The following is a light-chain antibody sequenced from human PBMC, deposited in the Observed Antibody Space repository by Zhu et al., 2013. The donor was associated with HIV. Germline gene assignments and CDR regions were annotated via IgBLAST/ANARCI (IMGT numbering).Light chain of an antibody. CDR1: QSVSTW. Sequence: DTQMTQSPSTLSASVGDRVTMTCRASQSVSTWVAWYRQKSGKAPELLIYGASTLQSGVPSRFSGSGSGTDFTLTISGLQAEDYATYYCQQLDTYPLTFGPGTKVDV. V-gene: IGKV1-5*01. CDR2: GAS. CDR3: QQLDTYPLT. J-gene: IGKJ3*01.